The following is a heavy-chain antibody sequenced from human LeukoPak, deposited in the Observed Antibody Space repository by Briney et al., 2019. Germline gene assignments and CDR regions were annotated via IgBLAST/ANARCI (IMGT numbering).Heavy chain of an antibody. J-gene: IGHJ4*02. CDR2: MNPNGGNT. CDR1: GYTFTSYD. Sequence: ASVKVSCKASGYTFTSYDINGVRQATGQGLEWMGWMNPNGGNTGYAQKFQGRVTMTRNTSISTAYMELSSLRSEDTAVYYCARGPEGRWFGERDYWGQGTLVTVSS. CDR3: ARGPEGRWFGERDY. V-gene: IGHV1-8*01. D-gene: IGHD3-10*01.